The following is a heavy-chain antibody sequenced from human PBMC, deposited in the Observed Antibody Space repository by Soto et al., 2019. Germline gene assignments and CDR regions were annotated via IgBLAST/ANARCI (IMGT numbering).Heavy chain of an antibody. J-gene: IGHJ5*02. V-gene: IGHV1-18*01. D-gene: IGHD1-26*01. Sequence: QVQLVQSGAEAKKPGASVKVSCKASGYTFINYGISWVRQAPGQGLEWMGWINTYNGNTNYAKKFQGRVTMTTDTSTSTGYMELRSLRSDDTAVYDCAGGPVGPAWFDPWGQGTLVTVSS. CDR3: AGGPVGPAWFDP. CDR2: INTYNGNT. CDR1: GYTFINYG.